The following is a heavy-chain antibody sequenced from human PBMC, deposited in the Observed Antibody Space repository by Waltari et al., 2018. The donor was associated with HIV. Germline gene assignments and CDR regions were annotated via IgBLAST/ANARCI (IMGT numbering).Heavy chain of an antibody. J-gene: IGHJ6*02. CDR2: IKQDGSEK. Sequence: EVQLVESGGGLVQPGGSLRLSWAASGFTFSNFWMSWVRQAPGKGLEWLANIKQDGSEKYYVDSVKCRFTISRDNAKNSLYLQMNSLRAEDTAVYYCASPSIRAGMDVWGQGTTVTVSS. V-gene: IGHV3-7*01. CDR1: GFTFSNFW. D-gene: IGHD2-2*02. CDR3: ASPSIRAGMDV.